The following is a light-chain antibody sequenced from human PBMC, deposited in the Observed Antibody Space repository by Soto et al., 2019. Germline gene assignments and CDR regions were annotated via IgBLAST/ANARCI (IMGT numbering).Light chain of an antibody. CDR3: QQSNKWPLT. J-gene: IGKJ4*01. V-gene: IGKV3-15*01. CDR2: GAS. Sequence: EGVMTQSPATLSLSPGERATLSCRASQSVGGDVAWYQQKPGQAPRLLIFGASTRPTGIPARFSGSGSATEFTLTISSLQSEDFAVYYCQQSNKWPLTFGGGTKV. CDR1: QSVGGD.